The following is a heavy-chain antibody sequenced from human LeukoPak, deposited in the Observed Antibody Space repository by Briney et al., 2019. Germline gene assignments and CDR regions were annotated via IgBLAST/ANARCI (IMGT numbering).Heavy chain of an antibody. V-gene: IGHV3-48*04. CDR1: GFTFSSYS. J-gene: IGHJ6*03. CDR2: ISSSSSTI. Sequence: GGSLRLSCAASGFTFSSYSMNWVRQAPGKGLEWVSYISSSSSTIYYADSVKGRFTISRDNAKNSLYLQMNSLRAEDTAVYYCARDKGINAYYYYYYYMDVWGKGTTVTISS. CDR3: ARDKGINAYYYYYYYMDV. D-gene: IGHD2/OR15-2a*01.